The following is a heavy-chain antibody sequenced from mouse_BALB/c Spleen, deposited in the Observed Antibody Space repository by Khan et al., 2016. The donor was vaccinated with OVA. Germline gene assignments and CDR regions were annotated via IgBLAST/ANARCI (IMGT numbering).Heavy chain of an antibody. CDR3: ARGDYFDY. J-gene: IGHJ2*01. CDR1: GYSITSDYA. Sequence: EVQLVESGPGLVKPSQSLSLTCTVTGYSITSDYAWNWIRQFPGNKLEWMGYISYSGSTSYNPSLKSRISITRDTSKNQFFLQLNSVTTEDTATYYFARGDYFDYWGQGTTLTVSS. CDR2: ISYSGST. V-gene: IGHV3-2*02.